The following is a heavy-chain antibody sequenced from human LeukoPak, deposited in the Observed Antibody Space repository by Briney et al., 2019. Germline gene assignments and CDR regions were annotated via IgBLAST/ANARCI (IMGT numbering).Heavy chain of an antibody. CDR2: IYYSGST. CDR1: GGSISSSNFY. D-gene: IGHD3-22*01. Sequence: PSETLSLTCTVSGGSISSSNFYWGWIRQPPGKGLEWIGYIYYSGSTYYNPSLRSRVTISVDTSKNQFSLKLSSVTAADTAVYYCARAVVVITGNINWFDPWGQGTLVTVSS. J-gene: IGHJ5*02. V-gene: IGHV4-39*07. CDR3: ARAVVVITGNINWFDP.